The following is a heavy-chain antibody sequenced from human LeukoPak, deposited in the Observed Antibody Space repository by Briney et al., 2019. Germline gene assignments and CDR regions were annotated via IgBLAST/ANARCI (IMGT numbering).Heavy chain of an antibody. D-gene: IGHD2-2*01. CDR3: SSCSSTSCTDY. Sequence: GGSVEVSCKASGYTFTSYYMHWVRQAPGQGLEWMGIINPSGGSTSYAQKFQGRVTMTRDTSTSTVYMELSSLRSEDTAVYYCSSCSSTSCTDYWGQGTLVTVSS. V-gene: IGHV1-46*01. J-gene: IGHJ4*02. CDR1: GYTFTSYY. CDR2: INPSGGST.